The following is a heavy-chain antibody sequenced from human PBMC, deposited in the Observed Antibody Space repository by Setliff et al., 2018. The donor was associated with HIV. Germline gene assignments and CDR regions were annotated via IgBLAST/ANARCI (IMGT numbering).Heavy chain of an antibody. Sequence: PSETLSLTCSVSGGSISSDYWSWIRQPPGKGLEWIGYVFYSGIANYNSSLKSRDSISVDTSKNQFSLRLTSVTTADTAVYYCARADYDSTGYYFDLWGRGSLVTVSS. D-gene: IGHD3-22*01. CDR3: ARADYDSTGYYFDL. CDR1: GGSISSDY. V-gene: IGHV4-59*01. CDR2: VFYSGIA. J-gene: IGHJ4*02.